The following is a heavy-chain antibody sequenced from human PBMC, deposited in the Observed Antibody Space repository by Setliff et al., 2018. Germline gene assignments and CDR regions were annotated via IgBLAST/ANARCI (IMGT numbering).Heavy chain of an antibody. Sequence: TLSLTCTVSGGSISSGDYYWSWIRQPPGKGLEWIGYIYSSGSTYYNPSLKSRVSISVDTSKNQFSLKLSSVTAADTAVYYCARESRYYYDNLGTLDYWGQGTMVTV. CDR1: GGSISSGDYY. V-gene: IGHV4-30-4*08. CDR3: ARESRYYYDNLGTLDY. CDR2: IYSSGST. J-gene: IGHJ4*02. D-gene: IGHD3-22*01.